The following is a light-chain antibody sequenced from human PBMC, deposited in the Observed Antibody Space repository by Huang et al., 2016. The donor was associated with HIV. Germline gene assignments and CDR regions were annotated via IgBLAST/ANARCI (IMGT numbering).Light chain of an antibody. V-gene: IGKV1-39*01. CDR2: SAS. Sequence: IQMTQSPTSLSASVGDRVSIACRASQSISTYLNWYQQKPRKARKLLISSASALHSGGPSRFSGSGSGTDVTLTIRGLQLDDFTTYYCQQSYSALSSFGPGTRL. CDR3: QQSYSALSS. J-gene: IGKJ5*01. CDR1: QSISTY.